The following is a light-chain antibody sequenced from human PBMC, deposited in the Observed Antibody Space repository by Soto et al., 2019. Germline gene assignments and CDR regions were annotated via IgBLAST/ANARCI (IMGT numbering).Light chain of an antibody. CDR3: AAWDDSLNGWV. CDR2: SNN. J-gene: IGLJ3*02. V-gene: IGLV1-44*01. Sequence: QSVLTQPPSASGTPGQRVTISCSGSSSNIGSKTVNWYQQLPGTAPKLHIYSNNQRPSGVPDRFSGSKSGTSASLAISGLQSEDEADYYCAAWDDSLNGWVFGGGTKVTVL. CDR1: SSNIGSKT.